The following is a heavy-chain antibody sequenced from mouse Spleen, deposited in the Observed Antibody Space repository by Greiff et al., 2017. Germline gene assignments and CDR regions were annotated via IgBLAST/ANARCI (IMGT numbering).Heavy chain of an antibody. CDR3: ARSGNSDYYGFAY. V-gene: IGHV14-3*02. CDR1: GFNIKDTY. J-gene: IGHJ3*01. D-gene: IGHD1-1*01. CDR2: IDPANGNT. Sequence: VQLKQSGAELVKPGASVKLSYTASGFNIKDTYMHWVKQRPEQGLEWIGRIDPANGNTKYDPKFQGKATITADTSSNTAYLQLSSLTSEDTAVYYCARSGNSDYYGFAYWGQGTLVTVSA.